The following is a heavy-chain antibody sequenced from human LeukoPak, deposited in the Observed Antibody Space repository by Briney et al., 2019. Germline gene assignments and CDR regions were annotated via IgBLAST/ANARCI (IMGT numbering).Heavy chain of an antibody. CDR1: GFTFSSYW. CDR3: ASPLRVNYYDSRMDY. D-gene: IGHD3-22*01. V-gene: IGHV3-7*01. Sequence: GGSLRLSCAASGFTFSSYWMSWVRQAPGKGLEWVANIKQDGSEKYYVDSVKGRFTISRDNAKNSLYLQMNSLRAEDTAVYYCASPLRVNYYDSRMDYWGQGTLVTVSS. CDR2: IKQDGSEK. J-gene: IGHJ4*02.